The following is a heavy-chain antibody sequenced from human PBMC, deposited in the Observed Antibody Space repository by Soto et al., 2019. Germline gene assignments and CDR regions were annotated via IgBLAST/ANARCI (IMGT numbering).Heavy chain of an antibody. V-gene: IGHV3-73*02. CDR2: IRSKANSYAT. Sequence: EVQLVESGGGLVQPGGSLKLSCAASGFTFSGSAMHWVRQASGKGLEWVGRIRSKANSYATAYAASVKGRFTISRDDSKTTAYLHMNSLKSEDTAVYYCSSPQSCTNGVCYTLGYGGQGTLVTVSS. CDR1: GFTFSGSA. D-gene: IGHD2-8*01. J-gene: IGHJ1*01. CDR3: SSPQSCTNGVCYTLGY.